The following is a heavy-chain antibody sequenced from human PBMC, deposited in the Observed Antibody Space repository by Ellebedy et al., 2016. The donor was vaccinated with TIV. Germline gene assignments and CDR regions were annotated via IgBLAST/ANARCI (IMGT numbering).Heavy chain of an antibody. D-gene: IGHD2-2*01. J-gene: IGHJ5*02. V-gene: IGHV3-11*01. CDR2: ISSSGSTI. CDR3: ARDPENCSSTSCYPRNWFDP. CDR1: GFTFSDYY. Sequence: GGSLRLXXAASGFTFSDYYMSRIRQAPGKGLEWVSYISSSGSTIYYADSVKGRFTISRDNAKNSLYQQMNSLRAEDTAVYYCARDPENCSSTSCYPRNWFDPWGQGTLVTVSS.